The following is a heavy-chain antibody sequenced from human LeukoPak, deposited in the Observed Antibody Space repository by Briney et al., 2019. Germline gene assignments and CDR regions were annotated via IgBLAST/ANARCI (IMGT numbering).Heavy chain of an antibody. Sequence: PSETLSLTCAVYGGSFSGYYWSWIRQPPGKGLEWIGSIYYSGSTYYNPSLKSRVTISVDTSKNQFSLKLSSVTAADTAVYYCARGPRGYSYGNPPYYFDYWGQGTLVTVSS. V-gene: IGHV4-34*01. CDR2: IYYSGST. D-gene: IGHD5-18*01. CDR3: ARGPRGYSYGNPPYYFDY. J-gene: IGHJ4*02. CDR1: GGSFSGYY.